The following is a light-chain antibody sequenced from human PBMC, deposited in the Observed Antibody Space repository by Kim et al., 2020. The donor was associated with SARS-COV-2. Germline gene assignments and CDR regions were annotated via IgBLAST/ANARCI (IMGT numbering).Light chain of an antibody. CDR1: QSISSW. CDR3: QQYNSYPYT. Sequence: SASVGDRVTIPCRASQSISSWLAWYQQKPGKAPKLLIYKASSLESGVPSRFSGSGSGTEFTLTISSLQPYDFATYYCQQYNSYPYTFGQGTKLEI. V-gene: IGKV1-5*03. J-gene: IGKJ2*01. CDR2: KAS.